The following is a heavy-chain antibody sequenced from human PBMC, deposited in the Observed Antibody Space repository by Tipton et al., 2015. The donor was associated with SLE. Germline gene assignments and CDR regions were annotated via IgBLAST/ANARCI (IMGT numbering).Heavy chain of an antibody. J-gene: IGHJ3*02. V-gene: IGHV4-4*07. CDR1: GGAISTFY. CDR2: IHSSGST. CDR3: ARRGWVDAFDI. Sequence: TLSLTCTVSGGAISTFYWSWIRQPAGKGLEWIGQIHSSGSTSYNPSLKSRVSISVDTSRKQFSLKLTSVTAADTAVYYCARRGWVDAFDIWGQGTMVIVSS. D-gene: IGHD6-19*01.